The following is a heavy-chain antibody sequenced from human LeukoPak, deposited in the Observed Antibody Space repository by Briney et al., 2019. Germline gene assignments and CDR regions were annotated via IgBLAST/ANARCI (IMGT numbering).Heavy chain of an antibody. CDR3: ARFKSLGD. CDR1: GFTFSSYA. CDR2: ISYDGSNK. V-gene: IGHV3-30*01. J-gene: IGHJ4*02. Sequence: PGGSLRLSCAASGFTFSSYAMHWVRQAPGKGLEWVAVISYDGSNKYYADSVKGRFTISRDNSKNTLYLQMNSLRAEDTAVYYCARFKSLGDWGQGTLVTVSS.